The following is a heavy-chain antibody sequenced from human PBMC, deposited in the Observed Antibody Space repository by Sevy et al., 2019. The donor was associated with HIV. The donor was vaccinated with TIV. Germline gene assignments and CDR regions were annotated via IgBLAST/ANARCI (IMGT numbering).Heavy chain of an antibody. CDR1: GFTFSSYD. Sequence: GGSLRLSCGASGFTFSSYDMHWFRQAAGKGLEWVSGIGSGGDAYYPGSVKGRFTISRENAKNSLYLQMNSLRAGDTAVYYCARSGGYSDYGMDVWGQGTTVTVSS. CDR3: ARSGGYSDYGMDV. D-gene: IGHD5-12*01. CDR2: IGSGGDA. J-gene: IGHJ6*02. V-gene: IGHV3-13*01.